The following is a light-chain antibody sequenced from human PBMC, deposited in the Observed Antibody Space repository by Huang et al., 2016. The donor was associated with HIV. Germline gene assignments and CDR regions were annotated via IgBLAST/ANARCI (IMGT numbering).Light chain of an antibody. CDR1: QTISTY. CDR3: QQSYSARG. Sequence: DIQMTQSPSSLSASVGDRVTITCRTSQTISTYLNWYQQKPGKAPKLLIYAASNLQSGVPSRFSGSGSETDFTLTISRLQPEDFATYYCQQSYSARGFGGGTKVEIK. V-gene: IGKV1-39*01. J-gene: IGKJ4*01. CDR2: AAS.